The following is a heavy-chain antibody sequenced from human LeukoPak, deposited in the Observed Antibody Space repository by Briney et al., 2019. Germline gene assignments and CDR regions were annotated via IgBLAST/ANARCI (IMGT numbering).Heavy chain of an antibody. CDR1: GGSISSYY. CDR3: ARCIGLRYFDWLCYYFDY. D-gene: IGHD3-9*01. V-gene: IGHV4-4*09. J-gene: IGHJ4*02. CDR2: IYTSGST. Sequence: SETLSLTCTVSGGSISSYYWSWIRQPPGKGMEWIGYIYTSGSTNYNPSLKSRVTISVDTSKNQFSLKLSSVTAADTAVYYCARCIGLRYFDWLCYYFDYWGQGTLVTVYS.